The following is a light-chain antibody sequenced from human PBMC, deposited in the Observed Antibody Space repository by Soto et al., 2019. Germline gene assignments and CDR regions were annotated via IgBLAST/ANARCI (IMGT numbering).Light chain of an antibody. V-gene: IGKV3-20*01. CDR1: QSINSIS. Sequence: EIVLTQSPGNLSLSPGERATLSCRASQSINSISLTWYQQKPGQPPRLLIYGASSRATGIPDRFSGSGSGTDFTLTISRLEPEDFAVYYCQHYGNSVWTFGQGTKVEIK. CDR3: QHYGNSVWT. J-gene: IGKJ1*01. CDR2: GAS.